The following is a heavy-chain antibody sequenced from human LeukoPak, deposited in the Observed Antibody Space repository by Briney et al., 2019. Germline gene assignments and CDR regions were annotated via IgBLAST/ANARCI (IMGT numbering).Heavy chain of an antibody. CDR1: GGSFSGYY. CDR2: INHSGST. J-gene: IGHJ4*02. CDR3: ARDRNGVDY. Sequence: SETLSLTCAVYGGSFSGYYWSWIRQPPGKGLEWIGEINHSGSTNYNPSLKSRVTISVDTSKNQFSLKLSSVTAADTAVYYCARDRNGVDYWGQGTLVTVSS. D-gene: IGHD1-1*01. V-gene: IGHV4-34*01.